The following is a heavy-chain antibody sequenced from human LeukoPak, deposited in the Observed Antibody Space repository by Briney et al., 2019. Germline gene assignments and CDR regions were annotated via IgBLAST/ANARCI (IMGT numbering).Heavy chain of an antibody. Sequence: GESLKIPCKGSGYSFTSYWISWVRQMPGKGLEWMGRIDPSDSYTNYSPSFQGHVTISADKSISTAYLQWSSLKASDTAMYYCARHGSQIVVVPAALDYWGQGTLVTVSS. CDR1: GYSFTSYW. CDR3: ARHGSQIVVVPAALDY. D-gene: IGHD2-2*01. V-gene: IGHV5-10-1*01. J-gene: IGHJ4*02. CDR2: IDPSDSYT.